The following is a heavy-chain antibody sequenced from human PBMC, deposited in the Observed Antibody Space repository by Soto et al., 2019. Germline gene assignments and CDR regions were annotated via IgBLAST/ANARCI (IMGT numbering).Heavy chain of an antibody. D-gene: IGHD2-2*01. CDR3: VREGVYCSSHSCYAG. V-gene: IGHV4-31*03. J-gene: IGHJ6*04. Sequence: SETLSLTCTVSGVSITSGNYYWSWIRQHPGKGLEWIGYIYYSGSTYYNPSLKSRVAISIDTSKNHFSLRLSSVTAADTAVYYCVREGVYCSSHSCYAGWGEGRTATVSS. CDR2: IYYSGST. CDR1: GVSITSGNYY.